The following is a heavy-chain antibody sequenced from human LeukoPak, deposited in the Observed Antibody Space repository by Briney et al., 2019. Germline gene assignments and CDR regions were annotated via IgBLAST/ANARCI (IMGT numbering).Heavy chain of an antibody. CDR2: ISAYNGNT. J-gene: IGHJ3*02. D-gene: IGHD5-18*01. CDR3: ARPGRYSYGNDAFDI. CDR1: GYAFTGSY. Sequence: ASVKVSCKAAGYAFTGSYIHWVRQAPGQGLEWMGWISAYNGNTNYAQKLQGRVTMSTDTSTSTAYMELRSLRSDDTAVYYCARPGRYSYGNDAFDIWGQGTMVTVSS. V-gene: IGHV1-18*04.